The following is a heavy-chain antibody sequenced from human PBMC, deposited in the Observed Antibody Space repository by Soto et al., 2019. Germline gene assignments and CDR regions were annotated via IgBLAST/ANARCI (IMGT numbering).Heavy chain of an antibody. D-gene: IGHD6-6*01. CDR3: AREGAARPMDYYYGMDV. CDR2: IYYSGST. Sequence: SETLSLTCTVSGGSISSYYWSWIRQPPGKGLEWIGYIYYSGSTNYNPSLKSRVTISVDTSKNQFSLKLSSVTAADTAVYYCAREGAARPMDYYYGMDVWGQGXTVTVSS. J-gene: IGHJ6*02. V-gene: IGHV4-59*01. CDR1: GGSISSYY.